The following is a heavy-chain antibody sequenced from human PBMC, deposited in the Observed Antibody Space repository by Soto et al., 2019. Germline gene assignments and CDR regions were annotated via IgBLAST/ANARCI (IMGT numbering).Heavy chain of an antibody. V-gene: IGHV3-9*01. CDR2: ISWNSGSI. J-gene: IGHJ6*03. D-gene: IGHD4-17*01. CDR3: AKDRGSKGHYGDYVLGYYYYYHMDV. CDR1: GFTFDDYA. Sequence: GGSLRLSCAASGFTFDDYAMHWVRQAPGKGLEWVSGISWNSGSIGYADSVKGRFTISRDNAKNSLYLQMNSLRAEDTALYYCAKDRGSKGHYGDYVLGYYYYYHMDVWGKGTTVTVSS.